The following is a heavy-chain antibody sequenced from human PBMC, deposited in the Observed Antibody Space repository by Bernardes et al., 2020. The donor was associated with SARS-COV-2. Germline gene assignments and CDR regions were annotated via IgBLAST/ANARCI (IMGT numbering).Heavy chain of an antibody. V-gene: IGHV1-18*01. CDR1: GYTFTSYG. CDR2: ISAYNGNT. J-gene: IGHJ5*02. CDR3: AMGDVTMVRGGEGWFDP. Sequence: ASVKVSCKASGYTFTSYGISWVRQAPGQGLEWMGWISAYNGNTNYAQKLQGRVTMTTDTSTSTAYMELRSLRSDDTAVYYCAMGDVTMVRGGEGWFDPWGQGTLVTVSS. D-gene: IGHD3-10*01.